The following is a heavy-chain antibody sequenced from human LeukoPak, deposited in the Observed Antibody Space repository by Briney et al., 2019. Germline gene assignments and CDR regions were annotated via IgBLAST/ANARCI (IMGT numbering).Heavy chain of an antibody. J-gene: IGHJ4*02. Sequence: PGGSLRLSCVVSGFTVSSNYMNWVRQAPGKGLEWVSVIYIGGDTYYADSVKGRFTISRDNSKNTLYLQMNSLRDEDTALYYCALYFYDSSGYASFDYWGQGTLVTVSS. CDR2: IYIGGDT. CDR1: GFTVSSNY. V-gene: IGHV3-53*01. CDR3: ALYFYDSSGYASFDY. D-gene: IGHD3-22*01.